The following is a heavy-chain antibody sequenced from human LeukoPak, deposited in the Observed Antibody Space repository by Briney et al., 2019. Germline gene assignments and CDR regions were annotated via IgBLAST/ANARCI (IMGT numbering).Heavy chain of an antibody. D-gene: IGHD6-19*01. CDR1: GGSISSGSYY. CDR2: IYTSGST. J-gene: IGHJ5*02. CDR3: ARDSSDAPGWYGTGWFDP. V-gene: IGHV4-61*02. Sequence: SETLSLTCTVSGGSISSGSYYWSWIRQPAGKGLEWIGRIYTSGSTNYNPSLKSRVTISVDTSKNQFSLKLSSVTAVDTAVYYCARDSSDAPGWYGTGWFDPWGQGTLVTVSS.